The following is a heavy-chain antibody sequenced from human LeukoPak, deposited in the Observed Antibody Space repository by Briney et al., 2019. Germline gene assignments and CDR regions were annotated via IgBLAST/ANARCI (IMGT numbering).Heavy chain of an antibody. J-gene: IGHJ4*02. D-gene: IGHD6-13*01. CDR1: GFTITYYW. CDR3: ANDYSRNLPYYFDY. Sequence: PGGSLRLSCAASGFTITYYWMSWVRQAPGKGLEWVANIKQDGSAKLYVDSVEGRFTISRDNSKNTLYLQMNSLRAEDTAVYYCANDYSRNLPYYFDYWGQGTLVTVSS. V-gene: IGHV3-7*01. CDR2: IKQDGSAK.